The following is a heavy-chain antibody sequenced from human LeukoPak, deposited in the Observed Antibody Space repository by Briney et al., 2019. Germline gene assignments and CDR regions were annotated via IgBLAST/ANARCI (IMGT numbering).Heavy chain of an antibody. CDR2: IYYSGST. J-gene: IGHJ5*02. CDR1: GGSIRGYY. V-gene: IGHV4-59*01. D-gene: IGHD4-17*01. CDR3: ARGGDYCNSFDP. Sequence: SETLSLTCSVSGGSIRGYYWNWIRQPPGKGLEWIGYIYYSGSTNYNPSLKSRVTISVYKYKRQFSLNLTSVTTADTAVYYCARGGDYCNSFDPWGQGTLVSVSS.